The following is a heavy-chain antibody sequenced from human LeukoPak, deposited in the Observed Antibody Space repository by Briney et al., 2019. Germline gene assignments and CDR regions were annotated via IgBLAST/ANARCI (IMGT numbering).Heavy chain of an antibody. CDR1: GFTFSSYW. D-gene: IGHD6-13*01. J-gene: IGHJ4*02. CDR2: IKQDGSEK. CDR3: ARDGIIAAAGAFDY. V-gene: IGHV3-7*01. Sequence: PGGSLRLSCAASGFTFSSYWMSWVRQAPGKGLEWVANIKQDGSEKYYVDSVKGRFTISRDNAKNSLYLQMNSLRAEDTAVYYCARDGIIAAAGAFDYWGQGTLVTVSS.